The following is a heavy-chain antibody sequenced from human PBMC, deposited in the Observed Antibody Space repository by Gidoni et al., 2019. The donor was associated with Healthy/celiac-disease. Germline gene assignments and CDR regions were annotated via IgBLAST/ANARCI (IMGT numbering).Heavy chain of an antibody. V-gene: IGHV1-69*01. D-gene: IGHD4-4*01. CDR3: ARSMTTVTTFYYYYGMDV. J-gene: IGHJ6*02. Sequence: QVQLVQSGAEVKKPGSSVKVSCKASGGTFSSYALSWVRQAPGHGLEWMGGIIPIFGTANYAQKFQGRVTITADESTSTAYMELSSLRSEDTAVYYCARSMTTVTTFYYYYGMDVWGQGTTVTVSS. CDR2: IIPIFGTA. CDR1: GGTFSSYA.